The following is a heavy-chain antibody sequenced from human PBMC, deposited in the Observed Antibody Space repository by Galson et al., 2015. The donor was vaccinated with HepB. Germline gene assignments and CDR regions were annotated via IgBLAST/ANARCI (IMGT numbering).Heavy chain of an antibody. J-gene: IGHJ4*02. CDR1: GFTFSSYA. D-gene: IGHD3-22*01. CDR2: TSGSGGST. V-gene: IGHV3-23*01. CDR3: AKVVPAYYYDSSGYYYFDY. Sequence: SLRLSCAASGFTFSSYAMSWVRQAPGKGLEWVSATSGSGGSTYYADSVKGRFTISRDNSKNTLYLQMNSLRAEDTAVYYCAKVVPAYYYDSSGYYYFDYWGQGTLVTVSS.